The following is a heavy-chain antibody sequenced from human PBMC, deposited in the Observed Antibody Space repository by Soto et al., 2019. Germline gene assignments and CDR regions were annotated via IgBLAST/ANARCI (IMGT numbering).Heavy chain of an antibody. CDR1: GDSVSSNSAA. Sequence: SQTLSLTCAVSGDSVSSNSAAWNWIRQSPSGGLEWLGRTYYRSKWYNDYALSVKSRITINPDTSKNQFSLQLNSVTPEDTAVYYCAKTRSYSTYDYGMDVWGQGTTVTVSS. CDR3: AKTRSYSTYDYGMDV. V-gene: IGHV6-1*01. D-gene: IGHD1-26*01. J-gene: IGHJ6*02. CDR2: TYYRSKWYN.